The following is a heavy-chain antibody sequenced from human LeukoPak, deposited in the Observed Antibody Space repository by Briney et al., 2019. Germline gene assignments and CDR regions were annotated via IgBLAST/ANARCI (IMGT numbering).Heavy chain of an antibody. V-gene: IGHV3-21*01. CDR3: ARDASSSSPFDY. CDR2: ISSSSYI. CDR1: GFTFSSYS. D-gene: IGHD6-6*01. Sequence: GGSLGLSCAASGFTFSSYSMNWVRQAPGKGLEWVSSISSSSYIYYADSVKGRFTISRDNAKNSLYLQMNSLRAEDTAVYYCARDASSSSPFDYWGQGTLVTVSS. J-gene: IGHJ4*02.